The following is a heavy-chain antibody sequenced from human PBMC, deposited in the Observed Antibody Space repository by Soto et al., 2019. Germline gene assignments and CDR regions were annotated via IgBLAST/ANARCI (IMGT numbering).Heavy chain of an antibody. CDR1: GYTFTGYY. CDR3: EREKSHGDTLLDS. Sequence: ASVKVSCKASGYTFTGYYMHWVRQAPGKGLERMRRINPNSGGTNYAQKFQGWVNMTRDTSISTAYMELSRLSSDDMAVYYCEREKSHGDTLLDSWGQGTQVTVSS. CDR2: INPNSGGT. D-gene: IGHD4-17*01. V-gene: IGHV1-2*04. J-gene: IGHJ4*02.